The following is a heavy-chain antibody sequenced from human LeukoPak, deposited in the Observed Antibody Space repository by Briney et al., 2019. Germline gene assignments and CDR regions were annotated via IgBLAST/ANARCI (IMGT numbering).Heavy chain of an antibody. CDR1: GGSFSGYY. Sequence: SETLSLTCAVYGGSFSGYYWSWIRQPPGKGLEWIGEINHSGSTNYNPSLKSRVTISVDTSKNQCSLKLSSVTAADTAVYYCARSSGYFYYYYYMDVWGKGTTVTVSS. CDR2: INHSGST. CDR3: ARSSGYFYYYYYMDV. D-gene: IGHD3-9*01. V-gene: IGHV4-34*01. J-gene: IGHJ6*03.